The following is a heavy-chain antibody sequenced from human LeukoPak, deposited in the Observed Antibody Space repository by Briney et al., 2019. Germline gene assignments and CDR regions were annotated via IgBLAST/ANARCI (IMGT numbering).Heavy chain of an antibody. CDR2: IVVGSGNT. CDR1: GFTFTSSA. Sequence: SVKVSCKASGFTFTSSAVQWVRQARGQRLEWIGWIVVGSGNTNYAQKFQERVTITRDMSASTAYLQWSSLKASDTAMYYCARTFSLRNKGAFDIWGQGTMVTVSS. D-gene: IGHD1-14*01. CDR3: ARTFSLRNKGAFDI. J-gene: IGHJ3*02. V-gene: IGHV1-58*01.